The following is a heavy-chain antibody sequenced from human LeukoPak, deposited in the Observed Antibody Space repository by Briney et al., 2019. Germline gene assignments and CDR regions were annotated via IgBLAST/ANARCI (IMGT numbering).Heavy chain of an antibody. CDR1: GFTFSSYW. CDR3: AREGCSSTSCYANWFDP. CDR2: LNSDGSST. V-gene: IGHV3-74*01. J-gene: IGHJ5*02. D-gene: IGHD2-2*01. Sequence: GGSLRLPCAASGFTFSSYWMHWVRHAPGKGLVWVSRLNSDGSSTSYADSVKGRFTISRDSAKNTLYLQMNSLRAEDTAVYYCAREGCSSTSCYANWFDPWGQGTLVTVSS.